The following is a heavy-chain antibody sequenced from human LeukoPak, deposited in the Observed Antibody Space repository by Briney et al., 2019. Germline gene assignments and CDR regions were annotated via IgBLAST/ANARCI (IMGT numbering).Heavy chain of an antibody. CDR3: ARFYDSSGYLGNDAFDI. CDR1: GGSISSYY. Sequence: SETLSLTCTVSGGSISSYYWSWIRQPPGKGLEWIGYIYYSGSTNYNPSLKSRVTISVDTSKNQFSLKLSSVTAADTAVYYCARFYDSSGYLGNDAFDIWGQGTMVTVSS. V-gene: IGHV4-59*01. J-gene: IGHJ3*02. CDR2: IYYSGST. D-gene: IGHD3-22*01.